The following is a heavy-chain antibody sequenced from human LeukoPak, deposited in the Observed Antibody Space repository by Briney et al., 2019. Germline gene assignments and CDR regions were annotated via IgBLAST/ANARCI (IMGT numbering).Heavy chain of an antibody. V-gene: IGHV3-7*01. J-gene: IGHJ5*02. CDR3: ARGGQAGTGNL. CDR2: IKQDGSET. CDR1: GFTFRSYW. Sequence: GGSLRLSCAASGFTFRSYWMTWVRQSPGKGLEWVANIKQDGSETYHVDSVKGRFTISRDNAKDSLYLEMNSLRAEDTAVYYCARGGQAGTGNLWGQGTLVTVSS. D-gene: IGHD3-10*01.